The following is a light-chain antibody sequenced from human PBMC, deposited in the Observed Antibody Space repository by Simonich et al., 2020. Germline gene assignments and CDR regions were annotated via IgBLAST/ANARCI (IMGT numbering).Light chain of an antibody. Sequence: DIQMTQSPSSLSASVGDRVTITCKAGQDISNYLNWYQQKPGKAPKLLIYDASNLETGVPSRFSGSGSGTDFTFTISSLQPEDIATYYCQQYDNLPPYTFGQGTKLEIK. CDR1: QDISNY. CDR2: DAS. V-gene: IGKV1-33*01. CDR3: QQYDNLPPYT. J-gene: IGKJ2*01.